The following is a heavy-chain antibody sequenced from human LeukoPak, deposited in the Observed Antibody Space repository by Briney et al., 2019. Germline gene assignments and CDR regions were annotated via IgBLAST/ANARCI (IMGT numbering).Heavy chain of an antibody. V-gene: IGHV1-18*01. D-gene: IGHD6-13*01. CDR2: ISAYNGNT. J-gene: IGHJ4*02. CDR1: GYTFTSYG. Sequence: GASVKVSCKASGYTFTSYGISWVRQAPGQGLEWMGWISAYNGNTNYAQKLQGRVTMTTDTSTSTAYMELRSLRSDDTAVYYCARVTEEGSWYEAFSLDYWGQGTLVTVSS. CDR3: ARVTEEGSWYEAFSLDY.